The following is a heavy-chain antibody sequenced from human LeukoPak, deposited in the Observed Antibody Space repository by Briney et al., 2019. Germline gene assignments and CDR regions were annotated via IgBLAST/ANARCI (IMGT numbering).Heavy chain of an antibody. CDR2: ISGSGGST. CDR3: ARTFQAPSYGDSDSRTKYPYSMDV. V-gene: IGHV3-23*01. D-gene: IGHD4-17*01. J-gene: IGHJ6*02. CDR1: GFTFSSYA. Sequence: GGSLRLSCAASGFTFSSYAMSWVRQAPGKGLEWVSAISGSGGSTYYADSVKGRFTISRDNSKNTLYLQMNSLRAEDTAVYYCARTFQAPSYGDSDSRTKYPYSMDVWGQGTMVAVSS.